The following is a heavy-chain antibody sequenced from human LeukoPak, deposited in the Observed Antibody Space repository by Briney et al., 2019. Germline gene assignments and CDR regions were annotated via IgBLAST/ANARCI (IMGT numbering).Heavy chain of an antibody. V-gene: IGHV4-59*01. J-gene: IGHJ5*02. CDR1: GGPISSYY. CDR2: IYYSGST. CDR3: ARDGFGSSFDP. Sequence: SETLSLTCTVSGGPISSYYWSWIRQPPGKGLEWIGYIYYSGSTNYNPSLKSRVTISVDTSKNQLSLKLSSVTAADTAVYYCARDGFGSSFDPWGQGTLVTVSS. D-gene: IGHD3-10*01.